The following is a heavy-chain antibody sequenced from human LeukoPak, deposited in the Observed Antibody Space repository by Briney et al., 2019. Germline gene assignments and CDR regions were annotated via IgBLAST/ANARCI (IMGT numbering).Heavy chain of an antibody. V-gene: IGHV3-30-3*01. CDR1: GFTFSSYA. D-gene: IGHD3-10*01. CDR2: ISYDGSNK. CDR3: ARDSSPMVRGVITHFDY. J-gene: IGHJ4*02. Sequence: GGSLRLSCAASGFTFSSYAMHWVRQAPGKGLEWVAVISYDGSNKYYADSVKGRFTISRDNSKNTLYLQMNSLRAEDTAVYYCARDSSPMVRGVITHFDYWGQGTLATVSS.